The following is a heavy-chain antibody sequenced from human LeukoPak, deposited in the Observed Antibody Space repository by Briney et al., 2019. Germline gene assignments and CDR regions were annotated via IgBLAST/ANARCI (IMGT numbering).Heavy chain of an antibody. V-gene: IGHV1-46*01. D-gene: IGHD1-26*01. Sequence: ASVKVSCKASGYTFTSYGISWVRQAPGQGLEWMGIINPSGGSTSYAQKFQGRVTMTRDTSTSTVYMELSSLRSEDTAVYYCARDRRSSIDYWGQGTLVTVSS. CDR3: ARDRRSSIDY. CDR1: GYTFTSYG. CDR2: INPSGGST. J-gene: IGHJ4*02.